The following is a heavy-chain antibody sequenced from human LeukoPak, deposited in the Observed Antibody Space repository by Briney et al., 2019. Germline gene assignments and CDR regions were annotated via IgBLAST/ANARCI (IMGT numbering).Heavy chain of an antibody. CDR3: TRHQGAGGSGVDY. J-gene: IGHJ4*02. V-gene: IGHV3-73*01. D-gene: IGHD2-15*01. CDR2: IRTKANSYAT. Sequence: GGSLRLSCAASGFIFSGSAMHWVRRTSGKGLEWVGRIRTKANSYATTYAASVKGRFTISRDDSENTAYLQMNSLKTEDTAVYYCTRHQGAGGSGVDYWGQGTLVTVSS. CDR1: GFIFSGSA.